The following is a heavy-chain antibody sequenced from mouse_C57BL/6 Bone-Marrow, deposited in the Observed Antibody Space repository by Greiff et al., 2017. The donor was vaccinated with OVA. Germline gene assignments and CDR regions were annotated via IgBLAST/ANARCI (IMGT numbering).Heavy chain of an antibody. J-gene: IGHJ3*01. CDR2: IDPENGDT. Sequence: EVKLMESGAELVRPGASVKLSCTASGFNIKDDYMHWVKQRPEQGLEWIGWIDPENGDTEYASKFQGKATITADTSSNTAYLQLSSLTSEDTAVYYCTTWWLLRAYWGQGTLVTVSA. CDR1: GFNIKDDY. V-gene: IGHV14-4*01. D-gene: IGHD2-3*01. CDR3: TTWWLLRAY.